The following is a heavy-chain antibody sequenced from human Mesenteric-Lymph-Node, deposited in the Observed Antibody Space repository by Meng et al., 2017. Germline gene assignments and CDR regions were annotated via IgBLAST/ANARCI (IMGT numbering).Heavy chain of an antibody. Sequence: VPLLVSFPGLVKASRTPSLTLTVSGGPISSGGHSWSWIRQHPGKGLEWIAYIYYSGSTYYNPSLKSRVILSVDTSKNQFSLKLSSVTAADTAVYYCARVDSSGYFLDYWGQGTLVTVSS. J-gene: IGHJ4*01. D-gene: IGHD3-22*01. CDR3: ARVDSSGYFLDY. CDR2: IYYSGST. V-gene: IGHV4-31*03. CDR1: GGPISSGGHS.